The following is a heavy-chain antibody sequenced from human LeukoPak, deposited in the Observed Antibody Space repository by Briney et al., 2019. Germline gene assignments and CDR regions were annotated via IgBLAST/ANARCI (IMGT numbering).Heavy chain of an antibody. V-gene: IGHV3-66*01. D-gene: IGHD6-19*01. CDR2: IYSGGST. CDR1: GFTVSGRY. CDR3: AGGSGWLIDY. J-gene: IGHJ4*02. Sequence: GGSLRLSCAASGFTVSGRYMSWVRQAPGKGLEWVSLIYSGGSTYYADSVKGRFTLSRDNAKNSLYLQMNSLRAEDTAVYYCAGGSGWLIDYWGQGTLVTVSS.